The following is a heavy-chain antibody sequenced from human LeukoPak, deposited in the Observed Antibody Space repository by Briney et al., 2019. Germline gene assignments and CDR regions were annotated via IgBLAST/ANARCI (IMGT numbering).Heavy chain of an antibody. CDR1: GYSISSGYY. CDR2: IYLVGST. D-gene: IGHD1-26*01. Sequence: SETLSLTCTVSGYSISSGYYWGWIRQPPGKGLEWIGSIYLVGSTYYNPSLKGRATISVDTSKNQCSLKLSSVTAADTAVYYCARAGGSGSYCDYWGQGTLVTVSS. J-gene: IGHJ4*02. CDR3: ARAGGSGSYCDY. V-gene: IGHV4-38-2*02.